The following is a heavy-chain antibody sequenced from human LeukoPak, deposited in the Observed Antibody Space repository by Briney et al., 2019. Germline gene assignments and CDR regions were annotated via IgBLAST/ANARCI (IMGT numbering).Heavy chain of an antibody. Sequence: SETLSLTCTVSGGSISSYYWSWIRQPPGKGLGWIGYIYYSGSTNYNPSLKSRVTISVDTSKNQFSLKLSSVTAADTAVYYCARHLYSSSWTPFDYWGQGTLVTVSS. V-gene: IGHV4-59*08. J-gene: IGHJ4*02. CDR1: GGSISSYY. CDR3: ARHLYSSSWTPFDY. CDR2: IYYSGST. D-gene: IGHD6-13*01.